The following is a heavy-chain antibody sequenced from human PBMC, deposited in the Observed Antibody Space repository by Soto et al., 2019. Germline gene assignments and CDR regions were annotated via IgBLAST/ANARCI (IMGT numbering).Heavy chain of an antibody. CDR1: GGTFNTYA. V-gene: IGHV1-69*01. J-gene: IGHJ4*02. CDR2: IIPIFGIK. Sequence: QMQLVQSGAEVKERGSSVKISCKTSGGTFNTYALTWVRQAPGQGLEWIGGIIPIFGIKNVAQRFQGRVTINADESLTTAYREITSLRSDYTAVSYCAKEAGDHWGQGTLVTVSS. D-gene: IGHD3-10*01. CDR3: AKEAGDH.